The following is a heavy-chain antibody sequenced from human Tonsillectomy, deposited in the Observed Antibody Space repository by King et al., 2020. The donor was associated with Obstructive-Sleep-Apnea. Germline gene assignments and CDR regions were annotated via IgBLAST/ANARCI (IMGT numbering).Heavy chain of an antibody. Sequence: QLVQSGAEVKKPGESLRISCKGSGYSFTSYWISWVRQMPGKGLEWMGRIDPSDSYTNYSPSFQGHVTISADKSISTAYLQWSSLKASDTAMYYCASWARGACSSASCPTYYYYGMDVRGPRTTVTVSS. D-gene: IGHD2-2*01. J-gene: IGHJ6*02. CDR3: ASWARGACSSASCPTYYYYGMDV. V-gene: IGHV5-10-1*03. CDR1: GYSFTSYW. CDR2: IDPSDSYT.